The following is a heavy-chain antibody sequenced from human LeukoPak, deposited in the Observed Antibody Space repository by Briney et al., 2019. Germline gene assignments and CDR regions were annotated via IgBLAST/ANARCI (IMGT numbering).Heavy chain of an antibody. J-gene: IGHJ4*02. CDR1: GYTFTGYC. D-gene: IGHD3-22*01. Sequence: ASVKVSCKASGYTFTGYCMHWVRQAPGQGLEWMGWINPNSGGTNYAQKFQGRVTMTRDTSTSTAYMELSRLRSDDTAVYYCARATYYYDSSGYLPDYWGQGTLVTVSS. CDR3: ARATYYYDSSGYLPDY. CDR2: INPNSGGT. V-gene: IGHV1-2*02.